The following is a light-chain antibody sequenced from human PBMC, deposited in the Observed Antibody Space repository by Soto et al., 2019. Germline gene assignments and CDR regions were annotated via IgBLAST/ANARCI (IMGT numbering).Light chain of an antibody. J-gene: IGLJ1*01. V-gene: IGLV2-23*01. CDR3: CSYAGSSTYV. CDR1: SSDVGSYNL. Sequence: QSELTQPASVSGSPGQSSTISCTGTSSDVGSYNLVSWYQQHPGKAPKLMIYEGSKRPSGVSNRFSGSKSGNTASLTISGLQAEDEADYYCCSYAGSSTYVFGTGTKVTVL. CDR2: EGS.